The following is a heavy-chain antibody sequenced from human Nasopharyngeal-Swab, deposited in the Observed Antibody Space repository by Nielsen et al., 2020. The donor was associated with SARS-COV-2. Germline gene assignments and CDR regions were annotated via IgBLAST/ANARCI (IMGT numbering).Heavy chain of an antibody. CDR1: GFTFSSFG. D-gene: IGHD5-18*01. V-gene: IGHV3-30*03. CDR2: IAHDASNK. Sequence: GASLQISCAASGFTFSSFGMHWVRQAPGKGLEWVAFIAHDASNKYYADSVKGRFTISRDNSKNTLYLQMNSLRAEDTAVYYCARDLTPMVIIYAFDMWGQGTRVTVSS. CDR3: ARDLTPMVIIYAFDM. J-gene: IGHJ3*02.